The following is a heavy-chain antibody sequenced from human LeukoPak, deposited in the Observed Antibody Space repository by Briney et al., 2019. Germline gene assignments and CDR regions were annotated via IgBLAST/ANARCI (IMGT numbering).Heavy chain of an antibody. CDR3: AKGARLTAIGSGYFDS. J-gene: IGHJ4*02. CDR2: IYSDGST. D-gene: IGHD2-2*03. V-gene: IGHV3-53*01. CDR1: GFIVNSDY. Sequence: GGSLRLSCVVSGFIVNSDYMNWVRQAPGEGPEWVSVIYSDGSTYYLDSVKGRFTISTDNSRNTLYLQMNSLRVEDTAMYYCAKGARLTAIGSGYFDSWGQGVLVTVSS.